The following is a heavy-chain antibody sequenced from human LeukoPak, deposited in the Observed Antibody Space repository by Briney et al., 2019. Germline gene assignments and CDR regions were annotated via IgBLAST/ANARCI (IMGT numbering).Heavy chain of an antibody. CDR2: ISWNRGSI. V-gene: IGHV3-9*01. J-gene: IGHJ4*02. CDR1: GFTFDDYA. Sequence: PGGSLRLSCAASGFTFDDYAMHWVRQAPGKGLEWVSGISWNRGSIGYADSVKGRFTISRDNAKNSLYLQMNSLRAEDTAVYYCAKVYYDFWSGYFPATTWGQGTLVTVSS. CDR3: AKVYYDFWSGYFPATT. D-gene: IGHD3-3*01.